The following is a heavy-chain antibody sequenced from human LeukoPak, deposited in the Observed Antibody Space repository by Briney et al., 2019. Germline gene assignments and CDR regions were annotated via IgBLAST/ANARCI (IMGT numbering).Heavy chain of an antibody. CDR2: ISSSSSYT. Sequence: GGSLRLSCAASGFTFSSYSMKWVRQAPGKGLEWVSSISSSSSYTNYADSVKGQFTISRDNAKNSLYLQMNSLRAEDTAVYYCARVGADDGDYGGYYYGMDVWGKGTTVTVSS. CDR1: GFTFSSYS. V-gene: IGHV3-21*01. CDR3: ARVGADDGDYGGYYYGMDV. D-gene: IGHD4-17*01. J-gene: IGHJ6*04.